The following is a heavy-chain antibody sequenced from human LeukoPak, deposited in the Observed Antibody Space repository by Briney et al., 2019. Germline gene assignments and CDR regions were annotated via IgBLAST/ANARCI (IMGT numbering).Heavy chain of an antibody. J-gene: IGHJ3*02. CDR1: GFTFSGYW. CDR3: ARDRTIAAARRYAFDI. CDR2: IKQDGSEK. Sequence: GGSLRLSCAASGFTFSGYWMTWVRQAPGKGLELVANIKQDGSEKYYVDSVKGRFNISRDNAKNSLYLQMNSLRAEDTAVYYCARDRTIAAARRYAFDIWGQGTMVTVSS. D-gene: IGHD6-13*01. V-gene: IGHV3-7*01.